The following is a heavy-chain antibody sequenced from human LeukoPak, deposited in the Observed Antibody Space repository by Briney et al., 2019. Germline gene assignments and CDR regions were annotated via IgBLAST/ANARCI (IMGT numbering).Heavy chain of an antibody. D-gene: IGHD2-2*01. CDR1: GYTFTDYY. CDR3: ARRQIDCSTPSCYVDY. CDR2: INPNRGGT. V-gene: IGHV1-2*02. J-gene: IGHJ4*02. Sequence: GASVKVSCKASGYTFTDYYINWIRQAPGQGVEWMGWINPNRGGTSYAQNFQGRVTMTRNTPITTAYMELSRLRSDDTAVYYCARRQIDCSTPSCYVDYWGQGTLVTVSS.